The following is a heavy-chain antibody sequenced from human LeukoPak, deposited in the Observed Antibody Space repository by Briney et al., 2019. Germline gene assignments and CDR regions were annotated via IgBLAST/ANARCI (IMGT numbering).Heavy chain of an antibody. CDR2: IGTSGGDI. D-gene: IGHD7-27*01. CDR1: GFTFSNYV. J-gene: IGHJ4*02. Sequence: GGSLRLSCAASGFTFSNYVMIWVRQAPGKGLEWVSIIGTSGGDIHYADSVKGRFSISRDNSKNTLSLQMNSLRVDDTAVYYCARDPNWGSGYWGQGTLVTASS. CDR3: ARDPNWGSGY. V-gene: IGHV3-23*01.